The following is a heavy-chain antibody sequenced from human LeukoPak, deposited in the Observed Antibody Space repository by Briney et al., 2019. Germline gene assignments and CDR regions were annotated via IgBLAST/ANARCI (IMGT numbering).Heavy chain of an antibody. J-gene: IGHJ6*02. Sequence: PGGSLRLSCAASGFTFSDYYMSWIRQAPGEGLEWVSYISSSGSTIYYADSVKGRFTISRDNAKNSLYLQMNSLRAEDTAVYYCARDLYYYDSSGYYSGLYYYYGMDVWAKGPRSPSP. CDR1: GFTFSDYY. V-gene: IGHV3-11*01. CDR2: ISSSGSTI. CDR3: ARDLYYYDSSGYYSGLYYYYGMDV. D-gene: IGHD3-22*01.